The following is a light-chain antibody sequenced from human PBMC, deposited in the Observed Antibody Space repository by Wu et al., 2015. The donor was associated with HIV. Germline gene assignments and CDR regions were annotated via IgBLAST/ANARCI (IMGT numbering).Light chain of an antibody. CDR2: DAS. CDR3: QQYNNWPLT. J-gene: IGKJ5*01. V-gene: IGKV3-11*01. Sequence: IVLTQSPATLSLSPGKRATLSCRASQSVSSHLAWYQQKPGQAPRLLIYDASNRATDIPARFSGSGSGTDFTLTISSLEPEDFAIYYCQQYNNWPLTFGQGTRLEIK. CDR1: QSVSSH.